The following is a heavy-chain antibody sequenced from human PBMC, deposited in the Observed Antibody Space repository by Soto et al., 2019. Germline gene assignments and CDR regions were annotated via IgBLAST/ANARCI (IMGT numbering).Heavy chain of an antibody. Sequence: SETLSLTCTVSGGSIISYYWSWIRQPAGKGLEWIGRIYTSGSTNYNPSLKSRVTMSVDTSKNQFSLKLSSVTAADTAVYYCARERVLAGYYYGMDVWGQGTTVTVSS. CDR1: GGSIISYY. D-gene: IGHD3-10*01. J-gene: IGHJ6*02. CDR3: ARERVLAGYYYGMDV. CDR2: IYTSGST. V-gene: IGHV4-4*07.